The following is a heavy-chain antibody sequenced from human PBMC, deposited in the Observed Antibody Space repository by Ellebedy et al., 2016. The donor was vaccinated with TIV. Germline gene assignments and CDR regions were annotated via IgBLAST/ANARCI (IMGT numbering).Heavy chain of an antibody. V-gene: IGHV4-59*01. J-gene: IGHJ4*02. CDR2: IYYSGST. D-gene: IGHD3-10*01. CDR3: ARGPYGSGSYYTPMFDY. CDR1: GGSISSYY. Sequence: MPSETLSLTCTVSGGSISSYYWSWIRQPPGKGLEWIGYIYYSGSTNYTPSLKSRVTISVDTSKNQFSLKLSSVTAADTAVYYCARGPYGSGSYYTPMFDYWGQGTLVTVSS.